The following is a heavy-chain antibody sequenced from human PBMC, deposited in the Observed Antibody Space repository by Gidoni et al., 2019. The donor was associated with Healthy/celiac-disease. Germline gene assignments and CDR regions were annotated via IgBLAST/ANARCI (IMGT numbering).Heavy chain of an antibody. Sequence: EVQLVESGGGLVKPGGSLRLSCAASGFTFSSYSMNWVRQAPGKGLEWVSSISSSSSYIYYADSVKGRFTSSRDNAKNALYLQMNSLRAEDTAVYYCAREGPDFWSGPDGPDNWFDPWGQGTLVTVSS. CDR2: ISSSSSYI. CDR1: GFTFSSYS. J-gene: IGHJ5*02. D-gene: IGHD3-3*01. CDR3: AREGPDFWSGPDGPDNWFDP. V-gene: IGHV3-21*01.